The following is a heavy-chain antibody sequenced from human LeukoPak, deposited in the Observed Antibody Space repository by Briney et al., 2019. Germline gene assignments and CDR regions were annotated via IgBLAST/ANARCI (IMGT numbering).Heavy chain of an antibody. Sequence: SETLPLTCTVTGGSISGYYWSCSRQPPGQELEWIGYIYSSGTTLYNPSLKNRVTMSVDTSRNQFSLKLSSVTAADTAVYCCARHEPVPLYQRGMDVWGQGTTVTVSS. V-gene: IGHV4-59*08. J-gene: IGHJ6*02. CDR3: ARHEPVPLYQRGMDV. D-gene: IGHD2-15*01. CDR2: IYSSGTT. CDR1: GGSISGYY.